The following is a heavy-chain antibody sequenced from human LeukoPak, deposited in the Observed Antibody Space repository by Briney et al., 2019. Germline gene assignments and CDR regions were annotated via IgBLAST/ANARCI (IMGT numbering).Heavy chain of an antibody. CDR2: IFYSGST. V-gene: IGHV4-59*01. J-gene: IGHJ4*02. D-gene: IGHD6-19*01. CDR3: ARAGSGWSFDY. Sequence: SETLSLTCTVSGGSISSYYWSWIRQPPGKGLEWIGYIFYSGSTNYNPSLKSRVTMSVDTSKNQFSLKLSSVTAADTAVYYCARAGSGWSFDYWGQGTLVTVSS. CDR1: GGSISSYY.